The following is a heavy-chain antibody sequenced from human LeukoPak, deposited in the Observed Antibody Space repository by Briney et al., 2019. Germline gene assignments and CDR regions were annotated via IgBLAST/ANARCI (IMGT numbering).Heavy chain of an antibody. CDR3: ARERGPTGHAYGYFDY. V-gene: IGHV4-59*01. CDR2: VHSSGIT. J-gene: IGHJ4*02. D-gene: IGHD2-8*02. Sequence: SETLSLTCTVSGGSISTYYWSWIRQPPGKGLEWIGYVHSSGITDYNPSLKCRVTTSVDTSKNQFSLRLSSVTAADTALYYCARERGPTGHAYGYFDYWGQGTLVTVFS. CDR1: GGSISTYY.